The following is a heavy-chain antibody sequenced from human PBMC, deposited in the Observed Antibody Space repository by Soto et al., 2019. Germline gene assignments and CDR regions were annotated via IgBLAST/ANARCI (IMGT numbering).Heavy chain of an antibody. V-gene: IGHV3-48*01. CDR2: ISSSSSTI. D-gene: IGHD4-4*01. CDR1: GFTFSSYS. CDR3: ARVWSPWSPVTTGAFYFDY. J-gene: IGHJ4*02. Sequence: PGGSLRLSCAASGFTFSSYSMNWVRQAPGKGLEWVSYISSSSSTIYYADSVKGRFTISRDNAKNSLYLQMNSLRAEDTAVYYCARVWSPWSPVTTGAFYFDYWGQGTLVTVSS.